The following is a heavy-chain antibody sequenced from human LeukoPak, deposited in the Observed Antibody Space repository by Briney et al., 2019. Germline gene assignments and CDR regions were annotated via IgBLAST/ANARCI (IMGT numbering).Heavy chain of an antibody. CDR1: GGSISSGYY. CDR2: IYHSGST. Sequence: SETLSLTCTVSGGSISSGYYWGWIRQPPGKGLEWIGSIYHSGSTYYNPSLKSRVTISVDTSKNQFSLKLSSVTAADTAVYYCARDSSGSLGNYYYYMDVWGKGTTVTVSS. D-gene: IGHD3-22*01. V-gene: IGHV4-38-2*02. J-gene: IGHJ6*03. CDR3: ARDSSGSLGNYYYYMDV.